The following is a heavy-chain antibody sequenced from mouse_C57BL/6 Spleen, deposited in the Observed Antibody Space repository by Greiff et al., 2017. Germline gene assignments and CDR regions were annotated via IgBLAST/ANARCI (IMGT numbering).Heavy chain of an antibody. Sequence: QVQLQQSGAELVRPGASVTLSCKASGYTFTDYEMHWVKQTPVHGLEWIGAIDPETGGTAYNQKFKGKAILTADKSSSTAYMELRSQTSEDSAVYYCTRHGYDVGYAMDSWGQGTSDTVSS. V-gene: IGHV1-15*01. D-gene: IGHD2-2*01. J-gene: IGHJ4*01. CDR1: GYTFTDYE. CDR3: TRHGYDVGYAMDS. CDR2: IDPETGGT.